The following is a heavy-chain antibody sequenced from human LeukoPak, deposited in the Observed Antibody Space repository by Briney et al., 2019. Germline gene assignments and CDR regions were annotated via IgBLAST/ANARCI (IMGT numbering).Heavy chain of an antibody. J-gene: IGHJ4*02. Sequence: GGSLRLSCAASGFTFSSYGMHWIRQAPGKGLEWVAVISYDGRDKYYADSVKGRFTISRDNSENTLYLQMNSLRAEDTAVYYCARVRAVSKRFVTMVRGMKNEYYFDYWGQGTLVTVSS. CDR2: ISYDGRDK. CDR1: GFTFSSYG. D-gene: IGHD3-10*01. V-gene: IGHV3-33*05. CDR3: ARVRAVSKRFVTMVRGMKNEYYFDY.